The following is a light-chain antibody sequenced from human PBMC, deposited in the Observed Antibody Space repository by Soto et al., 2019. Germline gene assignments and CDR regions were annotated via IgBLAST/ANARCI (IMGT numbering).Light chain of an antibody. V-gene: IGKV1-5*01. CDR3: QQYDSRWYT. Sequence: DIQMTQSPSTLSASVGDRVTITCRASQSLNSWLAWYQQKPGKAPNLLIYDASTLHSGVPSRFSGSESGTEFTLTISSLQPDDSATYYCQQYDSRWYTFGQGTKLEIK. J-gene: IGKJ2*01. CDR2: DAS. CDR1: QSLNSW.